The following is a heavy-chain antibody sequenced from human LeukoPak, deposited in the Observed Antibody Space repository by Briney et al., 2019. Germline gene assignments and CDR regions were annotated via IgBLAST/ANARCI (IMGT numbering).Heavy chain of an antibody. V-gene: IGHV4-34*01. J-gene: IGHJ6*02. CDR2: INHSGST. CDR3: ARGEEYSSRWFNYYYYYGMDV. Sequence: SETLSLTCAVYGGSFSGYYWSWIRQPPGKGLEWIGEINHSGSTNYNPSLKSRVTISVDTSKNQFSLKLSSVTAADTAVYYCARGEEYSSRWFNYYYYYGMDVWGQGTTVTVSS. D-gene: IGHD6-13*01. CDR1: GGSFSGYY.